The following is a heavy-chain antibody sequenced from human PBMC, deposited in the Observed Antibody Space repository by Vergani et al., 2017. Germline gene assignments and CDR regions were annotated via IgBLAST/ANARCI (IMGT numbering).Heavy chain of an antibody. V-gene: IGHV1-69*18. Sequence: QVQLVQSGAEVKKPGSSVKVSCKASGGTFSSYAISWVRQAPGQGLEWMGRIITIFGTANYAQKLQGRVTITADESTSTAYMELSSLRSEDTAVYYCARRSQYSGSRDAFDIWGQGTMVTVSS. CDR3: ARRSQYSGSRDAFDI. J-gene: IGHJ3*02. CDR2: IITIFGTA. D-gene: IGHD1-26*01. CDR1: GGTFSSYA.